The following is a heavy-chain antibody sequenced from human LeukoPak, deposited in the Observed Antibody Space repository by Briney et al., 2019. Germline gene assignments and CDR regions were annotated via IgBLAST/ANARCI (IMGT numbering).Heavy chain of an antibody. CDR3: VKGGHKLDIQTTHYYYGLDV. V-gene: IGHV3-74*03. J-gene: IGHJ6*02. D-gene: IGHD5-12*01. CDR1: GFTLSDHW. CDR2: VESDASRT. Sequence: GGSLRLSCVASGFTLSDHWMYWVRQGPSRGRAHVSRVESDASRTTYADSVKGRFTISRDDAKNTMYLQMNSLRVEVTAVYYCVKGGHKLDIQTTHYYYGLDVWGQGTTVAVS.